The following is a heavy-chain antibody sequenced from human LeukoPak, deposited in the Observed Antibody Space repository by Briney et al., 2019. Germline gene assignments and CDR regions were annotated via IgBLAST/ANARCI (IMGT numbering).Heavy chain of an antibody. Sequence: SETLSLTCTVSGGSISSYYWSWIRQPPGKGLEWIGYIYYSGSTNYNPSLKSRVTISVDTSKNQFSLKLSSVTAADTAVYYCAKGTQQLALFDYWGQGTLVTVSS. CDR3: AKGTQQLALFDY. CDR2: IYYSGST. D-gene: IGHD6-13*01. CDR1: GGSISSYY. J-gene: IGHJ4*02. V-gene: IGHV4-59*01.